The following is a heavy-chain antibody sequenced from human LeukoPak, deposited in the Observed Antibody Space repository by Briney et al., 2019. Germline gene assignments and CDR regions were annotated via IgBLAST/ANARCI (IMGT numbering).Heavy chain of an antibody. V-gene: IGHV3-53*01. J-gene: IGHJ2*01. CDR2: LYSGGST. D-gene: IGHD3-10*01. CDR3: ARDYYGSGYFDL. CDR1: GFTFSNAW. Sequence: GGSLRLSCAASGFTFSNAWMSWVRQAPGKGLEWVSVLYSGGSTYYADSVKGRFTISRDNSKNTLYLQMNSLRAEDTAVYYCARDYYGSGYFDLWGRGTLVTVSS.